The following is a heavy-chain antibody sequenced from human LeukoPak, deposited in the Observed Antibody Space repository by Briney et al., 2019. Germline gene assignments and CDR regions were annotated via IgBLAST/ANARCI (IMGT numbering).Heavy chain of an antibody. CDR1: GGSISSHY. CDR3: ATSSTTVTTDAFDI. D-gene: IGHD4-17*01. V-gene: IGHV4-59*11. J-gene: IGHJ3*02. Sequence: SETLSLTCTVSGGSISSHYWSWIRQPPGKGLEWIGYIYYSGSTNYNPSLKSRVTISVDTSKNQFSLKLSSVTAADTAVYYCATSSTTVTTDAFDILGQGTMVTVSS. CDR2: IYYSGST.